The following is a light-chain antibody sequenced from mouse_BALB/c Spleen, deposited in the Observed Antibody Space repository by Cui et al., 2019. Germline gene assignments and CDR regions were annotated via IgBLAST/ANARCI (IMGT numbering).Light chain of an antibody. CDR3: QQGQSYPYT. J-gene: IGKJ2*01. Sequence: QTNQSPSSVSASFGDTITITFYASQNINVWLSWYQQKPGNIPKLLIYKASNLHTGVPSRFSGSGSGTGFTLTISSLQPEDIATYYCQQGQSYPYTFGGGTKLEIK. CDR1: QNINVW. CDR2: KAS. V-gene: IGKV11-125*01.